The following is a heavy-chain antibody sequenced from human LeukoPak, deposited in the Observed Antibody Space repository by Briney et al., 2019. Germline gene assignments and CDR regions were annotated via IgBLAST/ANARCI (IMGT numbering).Heavy chain of an antibody. CDR1: GFPFSSYW. J-gene: IGHJ4*02. CDR3: AKSSWSDY. CDR2: IKQDGSEK. V-gene: IGHV3-7*01. Sequence: GGSLRLSCAASGFPFSSYWMSWVRQAPGKGLEWVANIKQDGSEKYYVDSVKGRFTISRDNAKNSLYLQMNSLRAEDTAVYYCAKSSWSDYWGQGTLVTVSS. D-gene: IGHD6-13*01.